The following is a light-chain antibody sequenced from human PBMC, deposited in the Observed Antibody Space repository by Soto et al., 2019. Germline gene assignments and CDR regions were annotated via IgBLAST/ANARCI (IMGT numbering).Light chain of an antibody. V-gene: IGLV1-44*01. CDR3: AAWDDSLYRPV. CDR2: SDN. J-gene: IGLJ3*02. CDR1: STNIGSGT. Sequence: QSVLTQPPSASGTPGQRVTISCSGTSTNIGSGTVNWYQQLPGTAPRLLIYSDNERPSGVPDRFSGSKSGTSASLAISGLQSEDEADYYCAAWDDSLYRPVFGGGTKVTVL.